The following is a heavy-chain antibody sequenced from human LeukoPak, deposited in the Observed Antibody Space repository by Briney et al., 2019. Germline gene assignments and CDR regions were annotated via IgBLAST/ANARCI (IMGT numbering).Heavy chain of an antibody. CDR2: IYPDDSDT. Sequence: HGESLKISCETSGYSFTTYWIGWVRQRPGTGLEWVGAIYPDDSDTRYSPSFQGQVTISADKSISTAYLQWSSLKASDTAMYYCARRGVDLYGMDVWGQGTTVTVSS. CDR3: ARRGVDLYGMDV. V-gene: IGHV5-51*01. CDR1: GYSFTTYW. D-gene: IGHD5-12*01. J-gene: IGHJ6*02.